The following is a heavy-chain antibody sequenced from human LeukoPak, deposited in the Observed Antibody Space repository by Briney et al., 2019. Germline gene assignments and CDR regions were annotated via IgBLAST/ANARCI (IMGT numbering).Heavy chain of an antibody. CDR2: ISSSSSYI. CDR1: GFPFSTYS. Sequence: PGGSLRLSCAGSGFPFSTYSMNWVRQAPGKGLEWVSSISSSSSYIYYADSVKGRFTISRDNAKNSLYLQMNSLRAEDTAVYYCARDVWYYYDSSGYYGASWGQGTLVTVSS. J-gene: IGHJ4*02. D-gene: IGHD3-22*01. CDR3: ARDVWYYYDSSGYYGAS. V-gene: IGHV3-21*01.